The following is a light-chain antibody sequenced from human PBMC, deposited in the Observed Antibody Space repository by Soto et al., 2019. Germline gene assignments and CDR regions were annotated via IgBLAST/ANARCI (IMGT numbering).Light chain of an antibody. J-gene: IGLJ1*01. CDR1: SSDVGKYNL. V-gene: IGLV2-23*02. Sequence: QSALTQPASVSGSPGQSIPISCTGTSSDVGKYNLVSWYQQHPGKAPKLILYEVNKRPSGVPNRFSGSKSGNTASLTISGLQAEDEADYYCCSYASTDTDVFGSGTKLTVL. CDR2: EVN. CDR3: CSYASTDTDV.